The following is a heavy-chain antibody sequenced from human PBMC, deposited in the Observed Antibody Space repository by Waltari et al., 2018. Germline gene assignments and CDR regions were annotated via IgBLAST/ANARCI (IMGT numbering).Heavy chain of an antibody. Sequence: QLQLPESGPGLVKPSETLSLTCTVSGGPISSSSYYWGWIRPPPGKGLELIGEINHSGSTNYNPSLKSRVTISVDTSKNQFSLKLSSVTAADTAVYYCASGRGESRRTGYYGMDVWGQGTTVTVSS. D-gene: IGHD4-17*01. V-gene: IGHV4-39*07. J-gene: IGHJ6*02. CDR3: ASGRGESRRTGYYGMDV. CDR2: INHSGST. CDR1: GGPISSSSYY.